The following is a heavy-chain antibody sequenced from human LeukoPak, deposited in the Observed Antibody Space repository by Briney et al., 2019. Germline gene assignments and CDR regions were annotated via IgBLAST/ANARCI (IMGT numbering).Heavy chain of an antibody. D-gene: IGHD4-17*01. V-gene: IGHV1-2*04. CDR1: GYTFTSYG. CDR2: INPNSGGT. J-gene: IGHJ6*02. Sequence: GASVKVSCKASGYTFTSYGISWVRQAPGQGLEWMGWINPNSGGTNYAQKFQGWVTMTRDTSISTAYMELSRLRSDDTAVYYCAREMVPHTVTTMSLYYYYGMDVWGQGTTVTVSS. CDR3: AREMVPHTVTTMSLYYYYGMDV.